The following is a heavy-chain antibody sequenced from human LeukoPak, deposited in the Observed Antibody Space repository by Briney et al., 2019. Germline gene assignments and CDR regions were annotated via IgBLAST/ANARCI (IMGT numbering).Heavy chain of an antibody. CDR3: AGYDSSGYYLDY. Sequence: SETLSLTCTVSGDSISSGDYYWSWIRQPAGKGLEWIGRIYTSGTTNYNPSLKSRVTMSVDTSKNQFSLKLSSVTAADTAVYYCAGYDSSGYYLDYWGQGTLVTVSS. CDR2: IYTSGTT. V-gene: IGHV4-61*02. J-gene: IGHJ4*02. CDR1: GDSISSGDYY. D-gene: IGHD3-22*01.